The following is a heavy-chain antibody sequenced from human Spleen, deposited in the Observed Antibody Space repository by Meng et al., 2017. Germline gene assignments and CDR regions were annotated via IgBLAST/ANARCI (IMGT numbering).Heavy chain of an antibody. CDR1: GGSISSAGFF. Sequence: QLQLQESGPGLVKPSETLSLTCTVSGGSISSAGFFWIWIRHHPGKGLEWIVSVYYNGNTYSNPALKSRVTSSVDTSKNQFSLRLTSVTAADTAMYYCARDRLRQLDSWGQGTLVTVSS. D-gene: IGHD5-12*01. V-gene: IGHV4-31*03. CDR2: VYYNGNT. CDR3: ARDRLRQLDS. J-gene: IGHJ4*02.